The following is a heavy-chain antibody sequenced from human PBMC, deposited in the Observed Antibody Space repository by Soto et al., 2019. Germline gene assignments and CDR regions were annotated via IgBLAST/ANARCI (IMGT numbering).Heavy chain of an antibody. J-gene: IGHJ4*02. CDR3: ACYYYDSSGYSTFLGY. CDR1: GGTFRGYA. V-gene: IGHV1-69*06. D-gene: IGHD3-22*01. CDR2: IIPIFGTA. Sequence: SVKVSCKASGGTFRGYAISWVRQAPGQGLEWMGGIIPIFGTANYAQKFQGRVTITADKSTSTAYMELSSLRSEDTAVYYCACYYYDSSGYSTFLGYWGQGTLVTVSS.